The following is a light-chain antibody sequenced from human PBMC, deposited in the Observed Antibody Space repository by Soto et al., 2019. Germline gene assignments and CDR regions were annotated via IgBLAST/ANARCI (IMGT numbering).Light chain of an antibody. J-gene: IGKJ1*01. V-gene: IGKV2-30*01. CDR3: MQGTHGPPT. CDR1: QSLVYSEGNTY. Sequence: DVVMTQSPLSLPVPFGQPASIXXRSXQSLVYSEGNTYVNGVQQRPGTSPGXXSDKVSDRDSGGPDIFSGGGSGTDFTLKISRVEAEDVGVYSCMQGTHGPPTFGQGTKVEIK. CDR2: KVS.